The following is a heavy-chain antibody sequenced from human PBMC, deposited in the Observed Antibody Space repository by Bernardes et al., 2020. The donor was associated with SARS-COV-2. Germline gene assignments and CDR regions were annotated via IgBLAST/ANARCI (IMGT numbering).Heavy chain of an antibody. CDR3: ASQYYYDSSVHFQH. D-gene: IGHD3-22*01. Sequence: SVKVSCKASGYTFTGYYMHWVRQAPGQGLEWMGWINPNSGGTNYAQKFQGRVTMTRDTSISTAYMELSRLRSDDTAVYYCASQYYYDSSVHFQHWGQGTLVTVSS. J-gene: IGHJ1*01. CDR1: GYTFTGYY. CDR2: INPNSGGT. V-gene: IGHV1-2*02.